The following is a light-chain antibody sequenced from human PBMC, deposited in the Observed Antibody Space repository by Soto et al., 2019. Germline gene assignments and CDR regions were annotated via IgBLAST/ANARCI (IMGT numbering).Light chain of an antibody. V-gene: IGKV3-15*01. Sequence: EIVMTQSPATLSVSPGEGATLSCRASQSVSSNLAWYQQKPGQAPRLLIYRASTRATGIPASFSGSGSGTDFTLTISSLQSEDFVVYYCQQYNKWPLTFGGGTKVEIK. CDR1: QSVSSN. J-gene: IGKJ4*01. CDR3: QQYNKWPLT. CDR2: RAS.